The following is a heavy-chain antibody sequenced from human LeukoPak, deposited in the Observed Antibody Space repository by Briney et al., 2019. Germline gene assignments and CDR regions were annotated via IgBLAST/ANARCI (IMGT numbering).Heavy chain of an antibody. Sequence: GGSLRLSCAVSGFSFSSYWMSWVRQAPGKGLEWVANIKEDGTEKYYVDSVKGRFTISRDNAKNSLYLQMNSLRAEDTAVYYCARDCGSDCSQAFDIWGQGTMVTVSS. V-gene: IGHV3-7*05. D-gene: IGHD2-21*02. CDR3: ARDCGSDCSQAFDI. J-gene: IGHJ3*02. CDR2: IKEDGTEK. CDR1: GFSFSSYW.